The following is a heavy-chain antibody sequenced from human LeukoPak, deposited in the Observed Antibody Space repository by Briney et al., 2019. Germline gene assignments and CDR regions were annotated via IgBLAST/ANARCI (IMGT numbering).Heavy chain of an antibody. J-gene: IGHJ5*02. Sequence: KPSETLSLTCTVSGGSISSYYWSWIRQPAGKGLEWIGRIYTSGSTNYNPSLKSRVTISVDKSKNQFSLKLSSVTAADTAVYYCARAHPLMVRGVIGWFDPGGQGTLVTVSS. D-gene: IGHD3-10*01. CDR1: GGSISSYY. CDR2: IYTSGST. CDR3: ARAHPLMVRGVIGWFDP. V-gene: IGHV4-4*07.